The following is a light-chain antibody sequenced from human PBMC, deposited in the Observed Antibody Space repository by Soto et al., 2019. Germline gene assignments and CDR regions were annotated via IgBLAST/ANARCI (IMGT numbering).Light chain of an antibody. Sequence: EIVMTQSPATLSVSPGERATLSCSASQSVSSNLAWYQQKPGQAPRLLIYGASTRATGIRARFSGSGSGTEFTLTISSLQSEDFAVYYCQQYNNWPRITFGPGTKVDIK. CDR2: GAS. CDR3: QQYNNWPRIT. J-gene: IGKJ3*01. V-gene: IGKV3-15*01. CDR1: QSVSSN.